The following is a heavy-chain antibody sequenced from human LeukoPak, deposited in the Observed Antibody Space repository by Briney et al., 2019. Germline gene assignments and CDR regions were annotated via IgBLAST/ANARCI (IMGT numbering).Heavy chain of an antibody. Sequence: PSETLSLTCAVYGGSFSGYYWSWIRQPPGKGLEWIGEINHSGSTNYNPSLKSRVTTSVDTSKNQFSLKLSSVTAADTAVYYCARHGRITMIVVVKPRGAFDIWGQGTMVTVSS. CDR3: ARHGRITMIVVVKPRGAFDI. V-gene: IGHV4-34*01. CDR2: INHSGST. CDR1: GGSFSGYY. J-gene: IGHJ3*02. D-gene: IGHD3-22*01.